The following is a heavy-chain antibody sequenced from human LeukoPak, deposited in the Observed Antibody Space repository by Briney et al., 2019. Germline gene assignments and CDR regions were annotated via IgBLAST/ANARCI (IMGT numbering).Heavy chain of an antibody. CDR3: ASAGDFWSGYYYDAFDI. V-gene: IGHV3-48*01. CDR1: GFTFSSYS. CDR2: ISSSSSTI. D-gene: IGHD3-3*01. J-gene: IGHJ3*02. Sequence: PGGSLRLSCAASGFTFSSYSMNWVRQAPGKGLEWVSYISSSSSTIYYADSVKGRFTISRDNAKNSLYLQMNSPRAEDTAVYYCASAGDFWSGYYYDAFDIWGQGTMVTVSS.